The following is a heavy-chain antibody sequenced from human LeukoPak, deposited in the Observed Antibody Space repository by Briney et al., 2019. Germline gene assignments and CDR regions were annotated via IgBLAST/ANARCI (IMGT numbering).Heavy chain of an antibody. CDR2: ISSSSSYT. J-gene: IGHJ4*02. CDR3: ARSRGSTSYVDY. V-gene: IGHV3-11*06. D-gene: IGHD2-2*01. CDR1: GFTFSDYY. Sequence: GSLRLSCAASGFTFSDYYMSWIRQAPGKGLEWVSYISSSSSYTNYADSVKGRFTISRDNAKNSLYLQMNSLRAEDTAVYYCARSRGSTSYVDYWGQGTLVTVSS.